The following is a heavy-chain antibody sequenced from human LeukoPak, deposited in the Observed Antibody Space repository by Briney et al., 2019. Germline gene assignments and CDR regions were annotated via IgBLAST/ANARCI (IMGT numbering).Heavy chain of an antibody. V-gene: IGHV1-18*01. D-gene: IGHD6-6*01. J-gene: IGHJ4*02. CDR2: ISAYNGNT. Sequence: ASVKVCCKASGYTFTSYGISWVRQAPGQGLEWMGWISAYNGNTNYAQKLQGRVTMTTDTSTSTAYMELRSLRSDDTAVYYCARDEEQLTRYDYWGQGTLVTVSS. CDR3: ARDEEQLTRYDY. CDR1: GYTFTSYG.